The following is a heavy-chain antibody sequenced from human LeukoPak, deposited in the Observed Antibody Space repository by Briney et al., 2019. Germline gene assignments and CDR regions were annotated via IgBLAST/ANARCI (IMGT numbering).Heavy chain of an antibody. Sequence: SETLSLTCTVSGGSISSSSYYWGWIRQPPGKGLEWIGSIYYSGSTYYYPSLKSRVTISADTSKNQFSLKLTSSTAADTAVYYCASVNHCNNGVCTVFDYWGQGILVTVSS. V-gene: IGHV4-39*01. CDR3: ASVNHCNNGVCTVFDY. D-gene: IGHD2-8*01. J-gene: IGHJ4*02. CDR2: IYYSGST. CDR1: GGSISSSSYY.